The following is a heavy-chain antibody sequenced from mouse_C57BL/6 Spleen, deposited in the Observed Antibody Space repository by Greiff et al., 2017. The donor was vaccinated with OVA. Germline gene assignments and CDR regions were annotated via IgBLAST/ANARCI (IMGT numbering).Heavy chain of an antibody. J-gene: IGHJ2*01. CDR3: ARGLTVYYFDY. CDR2: ISSGGSYT. D-gene: IGHD4-1*01. V-gene: IGHV5-6*01. CDR1: GFTFSSYG. Sequence: EVMLVESGGDLVKPGGSLKLSCAASGFTFSSYGMSWVRQTPDKRLEWVATISSGGSYTYYPDSVKGRFTISRDNAKNTLYLQMSSLKSEDTAMYSCARGLTVYYFDYWGQGTTLTVSS.